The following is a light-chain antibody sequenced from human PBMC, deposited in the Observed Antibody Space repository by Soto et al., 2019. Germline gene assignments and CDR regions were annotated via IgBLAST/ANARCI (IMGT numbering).Light chain of an antibody. Sequence: DIQMTQSPSSLSASVGDRVTITCRTSQNINKYLSWYQQKLGKAPKLLIYATSTLQSGVPSRFSSSGSGTDFTLTISTLQPEDFATYYCLQTYSTPRTFGQGTKVDI. V-gene: IGKV1-39*01. J-gene: IGKJ1*01. CDR3: LQTYSTPRT. CDR1: QNINKY. CDR2: ATS.